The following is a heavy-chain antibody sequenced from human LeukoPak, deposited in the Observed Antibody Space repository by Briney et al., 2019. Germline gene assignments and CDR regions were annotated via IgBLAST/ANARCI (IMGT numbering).Heavy chain of an antibody. V-gene: IGHV3-48*03. J-gene: IGHJ4*02. CDR1: GFTFSSYE. D-gene: IGHD3-9*01. CDR2: ISSSGSTI. Sequence: GGSLRLSCAASGFTFSSYEMNWVRQAPGKGLEWVSYISSSGSTIYYADSVKDRFTISRDNAKNSLYLQMNSLRAEDTAVYYCAEDRLRYFEQWLGKYYFDYWGQGTLVTVSS. CDR3: AEDRLRYFEQWLGKYYFDY.